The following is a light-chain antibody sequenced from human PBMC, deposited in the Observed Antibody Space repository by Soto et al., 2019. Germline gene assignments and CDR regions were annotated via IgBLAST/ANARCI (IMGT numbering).Light chain of an antibody. V-gene: IGKV3-20*01. CDR3: KKYGTSPGT. CDR2: GAS. CDR1: QSVSSSY. Sequence: EIVLTQSPGTLSLSPGERATLSCRASQSVSSSYLAWYQQKPGQAPRLLIYGASSRATGIPDRFSGSGSGTDFTLTISRLEPEDFPVYDGKKYGTSPGTLGRGPKGDIK. J-gene: IGKJ1*01.